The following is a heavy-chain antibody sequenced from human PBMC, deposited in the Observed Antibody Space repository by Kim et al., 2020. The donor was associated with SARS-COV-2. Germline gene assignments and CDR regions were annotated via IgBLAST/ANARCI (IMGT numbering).Heavy chain of an antibody. Sequence: SETLSLTCTVSGGSISSYYWSWIRQPPGKGLEWIGYIYYSGSTNYNPSLKSRVTISVDTSKNQFSLKLSSVTAADTAVYYCARVSTIFGGYYYYGMDVWGQGTTVTVSS. V-gene: IGHV4-59*01. CDR1: GGSISSYY. J-gene: IGHJ6*02. CDR2: IYYSGST. D-gene: IGHD3-3*01. CDR3: ARVSTIFGGYYYYGMDV.